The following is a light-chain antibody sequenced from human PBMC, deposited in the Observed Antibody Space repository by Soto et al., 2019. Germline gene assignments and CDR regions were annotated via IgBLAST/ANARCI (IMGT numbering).Light chain of an antibody. Sequence: QSALTQPPSASGSPGQSVTISCTGTSSDVGGYNYVSWYQQHPGKAPKLMIYEVSKRPSGVPDRFSGSKSGNTASLTVSGLQAEDEAYYYCSSYAGSNILYVFGTGTKVTVL. V-gene: IGLV2-8*01. J-gene: IGLJ1*01. CDR1: SSDVGGYNY. CDR3: SSYAGSNILYV. CDR2: EVS.